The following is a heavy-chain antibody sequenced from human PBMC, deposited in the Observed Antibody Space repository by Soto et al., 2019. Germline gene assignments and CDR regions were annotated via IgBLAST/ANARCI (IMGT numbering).Heavy chain of an antibody. Sequence: QVQLQESGPGLVKPSETLSLTCTVSGGSINYSYWTWIRQPPGKGLEWIGYISYTGSANYNASLKRRLTISVDSSKNQFSLKLSSVTAADTALYYCSRVNYGDYYYGMDVWGQGTTVTVSS. CDR3: SRVNYGDYYYGMDV. J-gene: IGHJ6*02. V-gene: IGHV4-59*01. D-gene: IGHD4-17*01. CDR2: ISYTGSA. CDR1: GGSINYSY.